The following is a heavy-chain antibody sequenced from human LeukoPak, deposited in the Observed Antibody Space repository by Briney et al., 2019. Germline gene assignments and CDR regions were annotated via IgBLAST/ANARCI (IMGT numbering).Heavy chain of an antibody. V-gene: IGHV3-30*14. CDR2: VSYEGTIK. CDR1: GFAFSNFA. CDR3: AREKFDS. Sequence: PGGSLRLSCAASGFAFSNFAMHWVRQAPGKGLEWVAAVSYEGTIKYYSDSAKGRFTISRDNSNSLISLQMNDLTTEDTAVYYCAREKFDSWGQGTLVTVSP. J-gene: IGHJ5*01.